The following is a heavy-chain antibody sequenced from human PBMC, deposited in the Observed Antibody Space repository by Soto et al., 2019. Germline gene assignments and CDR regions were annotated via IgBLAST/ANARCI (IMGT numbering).Heavy chain of an antibody. D-gene: IGHD4-4*01. V-gene: IGHV4-59*01. CDR3: ARVRTETVITLDWYGMDV. J-gene: IGHJ6*02. CDR2: IYYSGST. CDR1: GGSISSYY. Sequence: QVQLQESGPGLVKPSETLSLTCTVSGGSISSYYWSWIRQPPGKGLEWIGYIYYSGSTNYNPSLKGRVDIALDPSKNHFSLNLSSVTAADTAVYYCARVRTETVITLDWYGMDVWGQGTTVTASS.